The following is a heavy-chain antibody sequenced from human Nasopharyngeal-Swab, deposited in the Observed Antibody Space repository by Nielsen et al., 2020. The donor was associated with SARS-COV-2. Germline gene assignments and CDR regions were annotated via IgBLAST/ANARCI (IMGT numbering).Heavy chain of an antibody. J-gene: IGHJ4*02. CDR3: ARDPYYDILTGYSRHFDY. V-gene: IGHV4-34*01. CDR2: INHSGST. CDR1: GGSFSGYY. Sequence: LSLTCAVYGGSFSGYYWSWIRQPPGKGLEWIGEINHSGSTNYNPSLKSRVPISVDTSKNQFSLKLSSVTAADTAVYYCARDPYYDILTGYSRHFDYWGQGTLVTVSS. D-gene: IGHD3-9*01.